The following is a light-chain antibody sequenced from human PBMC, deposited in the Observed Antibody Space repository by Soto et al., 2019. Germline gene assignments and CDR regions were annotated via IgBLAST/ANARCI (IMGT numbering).Light chain of an antibody. CDR3: CSSAGSVF. CDR2: EGI. CDR1: SSDVGSYAL. V-gene: IGLV2-23*01. Sequence: QSALTQPASVSGSPGQSITISCTGTSSDVGSYALVSWYQQHPGKAPKLMIYEGIKRPSGVSNRFSGSKSGHTASLTISGLQAEDEADYYCCSSAGSVFFGGGTKLTVL. J-gene: IGLJ2*01.